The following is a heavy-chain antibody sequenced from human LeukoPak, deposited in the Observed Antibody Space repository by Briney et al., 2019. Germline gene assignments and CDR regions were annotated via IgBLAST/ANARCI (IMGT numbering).Heavy chain of an antibody. CDR3: ARVRGSIAVAGINYFDY. D-gene: IGHD6-19*01. J-gene: IGHJ4*02. CDR1: GFTFSDYY. Sequence: PGGSLRLSCAASGFTFSDYYMSWIRQASGKGLEWVSYISSSGSTIYYADSVKGRFTISRDNAKNSLYLQMNSLRTEDTAVYYCARVRGSIAVAGINYFDYWGQGTLVTVSS. V-gene: IGHV3-11*01. CDR2: ISSSGSTI.